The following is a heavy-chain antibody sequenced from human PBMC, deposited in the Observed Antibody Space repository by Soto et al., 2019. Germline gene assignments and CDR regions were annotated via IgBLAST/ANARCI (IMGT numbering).Heavy chain of an antibody. V-gene: IGHV3-21*06. J-gene: IGHJ6*02. Sequence: PGGSMRLSCAASAINFSGYSMNYIRHAPGRELARVSKIISINNFIYYADSMKGRFTISRDNAKNSLYLQMNSLRAEDTAVYYCAMSYSWSFLRPVSMDVWGQGTTVTVSS. D-gene: IGHD1-26*01. CDR3: AMSYSWSFLRPVSMDV. CDR1: AINFSGYS. CDR2: IISINNFI.